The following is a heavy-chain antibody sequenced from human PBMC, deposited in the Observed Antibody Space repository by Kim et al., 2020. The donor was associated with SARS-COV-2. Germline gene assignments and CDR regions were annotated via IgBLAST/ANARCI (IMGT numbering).Heavy chain of an antibody. CDR3: ARERAVAGLLHFDY. J-gene: IGHJ4*02. D-gene: IGHD6-19*01. V-gene: IGHV3-21*01. Sequence: ADSVKGRFTSARDNAKNSLYLQMNNLRAEDTAVYYCARERAVAGLLHFDYWGQGALVTVSS.